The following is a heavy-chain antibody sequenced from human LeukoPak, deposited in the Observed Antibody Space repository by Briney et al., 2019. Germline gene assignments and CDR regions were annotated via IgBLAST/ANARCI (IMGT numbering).Heavy chain of an antibody. CDR1: GYTFTSYG. CDR2: ISAYNGNT. V-gene: IGHV1-18*01. J-gene: IGHJ4*02. Sequence: ASVKVSCKASGYTFTSYGISWVRQAPGQGLEWMGWISAYNGNTNYAQKLQGRVTMTTDTSTSTAYMELRRLRSDDTAVYYCARVLRGAYYDILTGRADYWGEGSLVSV. D-gene: IGHD3-9*01. CDR3: ARVLRGAYYDILTGRADY.